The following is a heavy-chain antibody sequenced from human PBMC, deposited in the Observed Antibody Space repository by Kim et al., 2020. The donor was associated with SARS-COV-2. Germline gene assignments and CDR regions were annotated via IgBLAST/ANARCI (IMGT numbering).Heavy chain of an antibody. Sequence: GGSLRLSCAASGFTFSSYGMHWVRQAPGKGLEWVAVISYDGSNKYYADSVKGRFTISRDNSKNTLYLQMNSLRAEDTAVYYCARDPLDYDILTAPEGVYWGQGTLVTVSS. CDR1: GFTFSSYG. CDR2: ISYDGSNK. CDR3: ARDPLDYDILTAPEGVY. D-gene: IGHD3-9*01. J-gene: IGHJ4*02. V-gene: IGHV3-33*05.